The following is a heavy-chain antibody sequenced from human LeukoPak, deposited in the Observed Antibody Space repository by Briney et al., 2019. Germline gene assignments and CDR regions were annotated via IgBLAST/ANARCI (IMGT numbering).Heavy chain of an antibody. CDR1: GFTFSSYA. Sequence: GRSLRLSCAASGFTFSSYAMSWVRQAPGKGLEWVSAISGSGGSTYYADSVKGGFTISRDNSKNTLYLQMNSLRAEDKAVYYCAKDMAVVVVATATPWGQGTLVTVSS. D-gene: IGHD2-15*01. V-gene: IGHV3-23*01. CDR2: ISGSGGST. CDR3: AKDMAVVVVATATP. J-gene: IGHJ5*02.